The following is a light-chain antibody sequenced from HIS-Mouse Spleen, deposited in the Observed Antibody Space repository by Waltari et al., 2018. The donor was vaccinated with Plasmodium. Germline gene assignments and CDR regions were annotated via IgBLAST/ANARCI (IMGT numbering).Light chain of an antibody. Sequence: EIVMTQSPATLSVSPGERATLPCRASQSVSSNLAWYQQKPGQAPRPLIYGESTRAPGIPARCSGSGSGTDFTLTISSLQSEDFAVYYCQQYNNWSFTVGPGTKVDIK. J-gene: IGKJ3*01. CDR1: QSVSSN. CDR3: QQYNNWSFT. V-gene: IGKV3-15*01. CDR2: GES.